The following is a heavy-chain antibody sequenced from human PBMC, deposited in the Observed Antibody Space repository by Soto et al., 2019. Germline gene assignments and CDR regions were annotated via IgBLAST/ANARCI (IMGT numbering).Heavy chain of an antibody. Sequence: SETLSLTCTVSGGSISSGDYYWSWIRQPPGKGLEWIGYIYYSGSTYYNPSLKSRVTISVDTSKNQFSLKLSSVTAADTAVYYCARDRGASKRRWQKKLGNWFDPWGQGTLVTVSS. CDR3: ARDRGASKRRWQKKLGNWFDP. D-gene: IGHD3-10*01. CDR1: GGSISSGDYY. V-gene: IGHV4-30-4*01. CDR2: IYYSGST. J-gene: IGHJ5*02.